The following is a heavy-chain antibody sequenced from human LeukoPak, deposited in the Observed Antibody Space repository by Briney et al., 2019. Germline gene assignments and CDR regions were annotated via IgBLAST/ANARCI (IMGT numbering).Heavy chain of an antibody. J-gene: IGHJ4*02. CDR2: IATRTDYI. D-gene: IGHD5-24*01. CDR3: ARDSWSRDGYSYYFDY. V-gene: IGHV3-21*01. CDR1: GFTFSTYN. Sequence: GGSLRLSCVASGFTFSTYNMNWVHQAPGKGLEWVSSIATRTDYIYYADSVKGRFTISRDNAKNSLYLQMNSLRAEDTAVYYCARDSWSRDGYSYYFDYWGQGTLVTVS.